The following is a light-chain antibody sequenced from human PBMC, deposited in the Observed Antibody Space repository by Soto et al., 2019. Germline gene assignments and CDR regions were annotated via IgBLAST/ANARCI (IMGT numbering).Light chain of an antibody. Sequence: QSALTQPASVSGSPGQSITISCTGTSSDVGGYNFVSWYQQHPGKAPKLMIYEVTSRPSGVSNRFSGSKSGNTASLTISGLQAEDEADYYCNSYTSSSTLVFGTGTKVTFL. V-gene: IGLV2-14*03. J-gene: IGLJ1*01. CDR3: NSYTSSSTLV. CDR1: SSDVGGYNF. CDR2: EVT.